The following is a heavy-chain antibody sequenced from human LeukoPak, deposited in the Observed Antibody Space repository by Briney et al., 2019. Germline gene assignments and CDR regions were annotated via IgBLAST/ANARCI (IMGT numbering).Heavy chain of an antibody. V-gene: IGHV4-4*07. CDR1: GGSSSSYY. J-gene: IGHJ3*02. Sequence: SATLYLTCTASGGSSSSYYWRWMRQPAGQGLDWIGRIYTSERTNDNPSLKRRGITPVDNTKIQTSLMLSTVTAADTAVYFCARDQSSSWPAYAVEIWGQGTMFTVSS. D-gene: IGHD6-13*01. CDR3: ARDQSSSWPAYAVEI. CDR2: IYTSERT.